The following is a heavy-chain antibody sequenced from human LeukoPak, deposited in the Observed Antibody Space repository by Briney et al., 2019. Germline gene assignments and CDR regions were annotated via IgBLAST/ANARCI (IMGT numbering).Heavy chain of an antibody. Sequence: PGGSLRLSCAASGFTFNNYAMNWVRQAPGKGLEWVSAISGSGGSTYYADSVKGRFTISRDNSKNTLYLQMNSLRAEDTAVYYCAKGAGIVGATSDWGQGTLVTVSS. J-gene: IGHJ4*02. D-gene: IGHD1-26*01. V-gene: IGHV3-23*01. CDR2: ISGSGGST. CDR1: GFTFNNYA. CDR3: AKGAGIVGATSD.